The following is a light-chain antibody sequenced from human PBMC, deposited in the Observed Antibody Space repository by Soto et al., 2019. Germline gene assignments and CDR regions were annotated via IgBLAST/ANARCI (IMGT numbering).Light chain of an antibody. CDR2: EVS. V-gene: IGLV2-14*01. J-gene: IGLJ1*01. Sequence: QSVLTQPASVSGSPGQSITISCTGTSSDVGGYNYVSWYQPHPGKAPKLMIYEVSNRPSGVSNRFSGSKSGNTASLTISGLQAEDEDDYYCSSYTRSTLYVFGTGTKLTVL. CDR3: SSYTRSTLYV. CDR1: SSDVGGYNY.